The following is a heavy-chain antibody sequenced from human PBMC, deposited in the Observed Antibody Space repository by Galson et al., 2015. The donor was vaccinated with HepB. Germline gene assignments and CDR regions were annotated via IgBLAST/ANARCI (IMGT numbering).Heavy chain of an antibody. CDR3: AKDVEMATITPFDY. CDR2: IWYDGSNK. CDR1: GFTFSSYG. D-gene: IGHD5-24*01. J-gene: IGHJ4*02. Sequence: SLRLSCAASGFTFSSYGTHWVRQAPGKGLEWVAVIWYDGSNKYYADSVKGRFTISRDNSKNTLYLQMNSLRAEDTAVYYCAKDVEMATITPFDYWGQGTLVTVSS. V-gene: IGHV3-33*06.